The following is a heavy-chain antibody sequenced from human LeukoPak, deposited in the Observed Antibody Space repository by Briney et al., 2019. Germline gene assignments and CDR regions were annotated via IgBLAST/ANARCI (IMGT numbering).Heavy chain of an antibody. D-gene: IGHD1-26*01. V-gene: IGHV3-43*01. CDR2: INWNGDET. J-gene: IGHJ6*03. CDR3: ARDPYSGTYGDTYYYYMDV. Sequence: GSLRLSCAASGFGLDGYTMHWVRQFPGKGLEWVSLINWNGDETYYSDSVKGRFTISRDNAKNSLYLQMNCLRAEDTAVYYCARDPYSGTYGDTYYYYMDVWGKGTTVTISS. CDR1: GFGLDGYT.